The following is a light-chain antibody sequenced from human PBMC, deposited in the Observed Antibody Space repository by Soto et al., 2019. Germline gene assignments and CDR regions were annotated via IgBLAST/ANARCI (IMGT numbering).Light chain of an antibody. J-gene: IGLJ2*01. CDR2: RNN. CDR3: AAWDDSLSGVV. CDR1: SSNFGSNY. V-gene: IGLV1-47*01. Sequence: QPVLTQPPSASGTPGQRVTISCSGSSSNFGSNYVYWYQQLPGTAPKLLIYRNNQRPSGVPDRFSGSKSGTSASLAISGLRSEDEADYYCAAWDDSLSGVVFGGGTKLTVL.